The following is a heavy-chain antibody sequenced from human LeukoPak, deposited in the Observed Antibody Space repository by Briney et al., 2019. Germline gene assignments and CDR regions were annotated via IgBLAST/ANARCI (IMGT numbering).Heavy chain of an antibody. CDR2: IKSKTDGGTT. CDR1: GFTFSSYS. D-gene: IGHD6-13*01. V-gene: IGHV3-15*01. CDR3: TTDRYSSSWYRY. J-gene: IGHJ4*02. Sequence: GGSLRLSCAASGFTFSSYSMNWVRQAPGKGLEWVGRIKSKTDGGTTDYAAPVKGRFTISRDDSKNTLYLQMNSLKTEDTAVYYCTTDRYSSSWYRYWGQGTLVTVSS.